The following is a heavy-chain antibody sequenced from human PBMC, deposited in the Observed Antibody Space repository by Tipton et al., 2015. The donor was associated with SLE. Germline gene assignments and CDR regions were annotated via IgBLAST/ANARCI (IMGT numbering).Heavy chain of an antibody. CDR3: ARDPYPWLQLNYFDY. D-gene: IGHD5-24*01. J-gene: IGHJ4*02. CDR2: ISYDGSNK. CDR1: GFTFSSYA. Sequence: RSLRLSCAASGFTFSSYAMHWVRQAPGKGLEWVAIISYDGSNKYYVDSVKGRFTISRDNSKNTLYLQMNSLRAEDTAVYYCARDPYPWLQLNYFDYWGQGTLVTVSS. V-gene: IGHV3-30-3*01.